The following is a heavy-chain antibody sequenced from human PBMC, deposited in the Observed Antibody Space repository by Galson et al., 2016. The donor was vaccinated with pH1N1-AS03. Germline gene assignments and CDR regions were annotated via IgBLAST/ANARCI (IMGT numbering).Heavy chain of an antibody. CDR2: ISSSSSYI. Sequence: SLRLSCAASGFTFSSFSMNWVRQAPGKGLEWVSSISSSSSYIYYADSVKGRFTISRDNAKNSLYLQVNSLRAEDTAVYYCARDGVGATFDYWGQGTLVTVSS. V-gene: IGHV3-21*01. J-gene: IGHJ4*02. CDR3: ARDGVGATFDY. D-gene: IGHD1-26*01. CDR1: GFTFSSFS.